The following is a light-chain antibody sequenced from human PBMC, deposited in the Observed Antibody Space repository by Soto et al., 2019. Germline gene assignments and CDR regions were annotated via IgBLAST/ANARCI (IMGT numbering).Light chain of an antibody. V-gene: IGKV1-33*01. Sequence: DIQMTQSPSSLSASVGDRVTITCQASQDISNYLNWYQQKPGKAPKLLIYDASNLETGVPSRFSGSGSGTDFTFTISSLQPEDIATYYCQQYDNLQIRTFGQGTRLEIK. CDR1: QDISNY. J-gene: IGKJ5*01. CDR3: QQYDNLQIRT. CDR2: DAS.